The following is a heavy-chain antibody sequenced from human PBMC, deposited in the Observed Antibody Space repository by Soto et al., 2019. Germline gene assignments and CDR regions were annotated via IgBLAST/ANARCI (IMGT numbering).Heavy chain of an antibody. Sequence: SETLSLTCTVTGGSINTYYCSWIRQSAGKGLEWIGRVYTTGSTNYNPSLKSRVTISVDTSRNQFSLSLRSVTAADTAVYYCARDFNSIFDDFADMRWNFDPWGQGTLVTVSS. CDR1: GGSINTYY. J-gene: IGHJ5*02. D-gene: IGHD3-3*02. CDR3: ARDFNSIFDDFADMRWNFDP. CDR2: VYTTGST. V-gene: IGHV4-4*07.